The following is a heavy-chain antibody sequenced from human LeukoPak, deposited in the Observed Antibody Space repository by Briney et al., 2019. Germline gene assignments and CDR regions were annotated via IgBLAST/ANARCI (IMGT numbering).Heavy chain of an antibody. J-gene: IGHJ4*02. CDR2: IRGNGETT. CDR1: GVTFTNYA. Sequence: GGSLRLSCAASGVTFTNYAMTWVRQAPGKGLEWVSSIRGNGETTYYAESVKGRFTVSRDKSKNTLFLQMNSLRAEDTAVYYCARGGYSSSWYHFDYWGQGTLVTVSS. CDR3: ARGGYSSSWYHFDY. D-gene: IGHD6-13*01. V-gene: IGHV3-23*01.